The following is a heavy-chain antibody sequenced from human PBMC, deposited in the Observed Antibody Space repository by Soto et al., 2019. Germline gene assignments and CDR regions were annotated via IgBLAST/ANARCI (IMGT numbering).Heavy chain of an antibody. CDR1: GGTFSSYA. D-gene: IGHD6-19*01. CDR2: INPNSGGT. V-gene: IGHV1-2*04. J-gene: IGHJ6*02. Sequence: ASVKVSCKASGGTFSSYAISWVRQAPGQGLEWMGWINPNSGGTNYAQKFQGWVTMTRDTSISTAYMELSRLRSDDTAVYYCASTSALRGYYYGMAVWGQGTTVTVSS. CDR3: ASTSALRGYYYGMAV.